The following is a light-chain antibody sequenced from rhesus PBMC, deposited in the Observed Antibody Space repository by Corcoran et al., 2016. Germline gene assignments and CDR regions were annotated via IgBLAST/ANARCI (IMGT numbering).Light chain of an antibody. CDR1: QGSSRW. J-gene: IGKJ2*01. Sequence: DIQMTQSPSSLSASVGDKVNITCRARQGSSRWLAWYQQKPGTAPDLLIYDASSLENGAPSRFSGSGSGTDYTLTISSLQPEDFATYYCQPGYSPPYSFGQGTKVEIK. CDR3: QPGYSPPYS. V-gene: IGKV1-18*01. CDR2: DAS.